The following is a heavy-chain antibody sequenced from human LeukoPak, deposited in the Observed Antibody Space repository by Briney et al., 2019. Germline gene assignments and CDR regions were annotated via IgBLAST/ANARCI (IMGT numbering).Heavy chain of an antibody. Sequence: GGSLRLSCAASGFTFNSYSMNWVRQAPGKGLEWVSSISGSNSYIYYADSMKGRFTISRDNAKNSLYLQMNSLRPEDTAVYYCARRDHGDYGEEYWGQGTLVTVSS. D-gene: IGHD4-17*01. J-gene: IGHJ4*02. CDR1: GFTFNSYS. CDR2: ISGSNSYI. CDR3: ARRDHGDYGEEY. V-gene: IGHV3-21*01.